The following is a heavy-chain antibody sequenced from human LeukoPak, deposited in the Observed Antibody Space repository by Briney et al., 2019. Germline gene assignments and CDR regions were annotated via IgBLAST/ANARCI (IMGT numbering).Heavy chain of an antibody. CDR3: ARDPYYVSGTYRYFDL. V-gene: IGHV3-23*01. CDR1: RFTFSIYA. Sequence: GGSLRLSCAASRFTFSIYAMSWVRQAPGKGLEWVSSISGSGGRTYYADSVKGRFTISRDNPENTLFLQMNSLRAEDTAVYYCARDPYYVSGTYRYFDLWGQGTLVTVSS. CDR2: ISGSGGRT. D-gene: IGHD3-10*01. J-gene: IGHJ4*02.